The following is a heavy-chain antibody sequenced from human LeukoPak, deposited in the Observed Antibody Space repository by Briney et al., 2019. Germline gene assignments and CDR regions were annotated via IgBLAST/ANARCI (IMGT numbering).Heavy chain of an antibody. CDR3: ARDPGGYCSGGSCYSSPPPLDY. CDR1: GFTFTSYG. Sequence: ASVKVSCKASGFTFTSYGIAWVRQAPGQGLEWMAWIRVNSGDTKYAQKFQGRVTMTTDTSTSTAYMELRSLRSDDTAVYYCARDPGGYCSGGSCYSSPPPLDYWGQGTLVTVSS. J-gene: IGHJ4*02. V-gene: IGHV1-18*01. D-gene: IGHD2-15*01. CDR2: IRVNSGDT.